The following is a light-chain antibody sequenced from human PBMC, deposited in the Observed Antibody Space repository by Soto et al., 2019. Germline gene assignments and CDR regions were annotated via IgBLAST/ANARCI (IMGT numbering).Light chain of an antibody. CDR2: DTS. Sequence: EIVMTQSPATLSVSPGERATLSCRASQSVSIKLAWYQQKPGQAPRLLIYDTSSRATGIPDRFSGGGSGTDFSLTISRLDPEDFAVYYCQQYSSSPITFGQGNDWRL. CDR3: QQYSSSPIT. V-gene: IGKV3-20*01. CDR1: QSVSIK. J-gene: IGKJ5*01.